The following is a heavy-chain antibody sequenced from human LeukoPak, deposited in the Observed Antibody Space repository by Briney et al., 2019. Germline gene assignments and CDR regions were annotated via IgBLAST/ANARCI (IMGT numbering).Heavy chain of an antibody. CDR3: ARGKAARRPYFDY. V-gene: IGHV4-34*01. CDR2: INHSGST. CDR1: GGSFSGYY. Sequence: PSETLSLTCAVYGGSFSGYYWSWIRQRPGKRLEWIGEINHSGSTNYNPSLKSRVTISVDTSKNQFSLKLSSVTAADTAVYYCARGKAARRPYFDYWGQGTLVTVSS. D-gene: IGHD6-6*01. J-gene: IGHJ4*02.